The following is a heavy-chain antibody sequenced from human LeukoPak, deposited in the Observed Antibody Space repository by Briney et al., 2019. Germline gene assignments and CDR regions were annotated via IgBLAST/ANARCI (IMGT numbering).Heavy chain of an antibody. D-gene: IGHD3-22*01. CDR3: ARDRPYYYDSRRGNNAFDI. Sequence: GGSLRLSCAASGFTVSSNYMSWVRQAPGKGLEWVSVIYSGGSTYYADPVKGRFTISRDNSKNTLYLQMNSLRAEDTAVYYCARDRPYYYDSRRGNNAFDIWGQGTMVTVSS. CDR2: IYSGGST. CDR1: GFTVSSNY. J-gene: IGHJ3*02. V-gene: IGHV3-53*01.